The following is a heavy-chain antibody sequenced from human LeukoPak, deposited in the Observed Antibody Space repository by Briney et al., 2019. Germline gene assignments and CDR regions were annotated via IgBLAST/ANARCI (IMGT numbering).Heavy chain of an antibody. CDR1: GFTVSSNY. D-gene: IGHD2-2*01. Sequence: PGGSLRLSCAASGFTVSSNYMSWVRQAPGKGLEWVSVIYSGGSTYYADSVKGRFTISRDNSKNTLYLQMNSLRAEDTAVYYCAKDRGRDSVVVPAARSLGTCFDYWGQGTLVTVSS. CDR2: IYSGGST. J-gene: IGHJ4*02. CDR3: AKDRGRDSVVVPAARSLGTCFDY. V-gene: IGHV3-53*01.